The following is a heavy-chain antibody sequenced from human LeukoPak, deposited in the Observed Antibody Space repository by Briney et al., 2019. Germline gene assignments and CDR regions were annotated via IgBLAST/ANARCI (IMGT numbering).Heavy chain of an antibody. CDR1: GYTLTELS. CDR2: ISAYNGNT. Sequence: GASVKVSCKVSGYTLTELSMHWVRQAPGKGLEWMGWISAYNGNTNYAQKLQGRVTMTTDTSTSTAYMELRSLRSDDTAVYYCAREDPCSSTSCYPLYWGQGTLVTVSS. J-gene: IGHJ4*02. D-gene: IGHD2-2*01. V-gene: IGHV1-18*01. CDR3: AREDPCSSTSCYPLY.